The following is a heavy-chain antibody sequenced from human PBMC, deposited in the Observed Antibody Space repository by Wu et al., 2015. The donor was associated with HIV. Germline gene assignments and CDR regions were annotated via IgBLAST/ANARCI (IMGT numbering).Heavy chain of an antibody. CDR1: GYIFTGYY. V-gene: IGHV1-2*02. CDR3: ARGHVAAASGIIGY. Sequence: QVQLVQSGAEVKKPGASVKVSCKASGYIFTGYYIHWVRQAPGQGLEWMGLMNPSTGDTDYAQRFQGRVTMTRDTSTTTAYMELNNLKIDDTAIYYCARGHVAAASGIIGYWGQGTLVIVSS. J-gene: IGHJ4*02. CDR2: MNPSTGDT. D-gene: IGHD6-13*01.